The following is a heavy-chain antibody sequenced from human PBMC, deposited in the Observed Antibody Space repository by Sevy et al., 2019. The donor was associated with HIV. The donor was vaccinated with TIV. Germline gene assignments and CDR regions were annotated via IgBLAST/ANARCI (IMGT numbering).Heavy chain of an antibody. Sequence: GGSLRLSCAAAGFTVSGYAMSWVRQGPGKGLEWISGMTGNGGSTYYADSVKGRFTISRDNSKNTLYLQMNSLRAEDTAVYYCAKSSHRYSSSWYGFDYWGQGALVTVSS. D-gene: IGHD6-13*01. CDR3: AKSSHRYSSSWYGFDY. CDR2: MTGNGGST. J-gene: IGHJ4*02. V-gene: IGHV3-23*01. CDR1: GFTVSGYA.